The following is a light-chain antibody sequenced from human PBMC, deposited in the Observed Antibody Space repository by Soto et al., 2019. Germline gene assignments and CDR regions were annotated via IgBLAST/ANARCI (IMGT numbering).Light chain of an antibody. Sequence: QSVLTQPASVSGSPGQSITISCTGTSSDVGASNYVSWYQQHPGKAPKLMIYDVSNRPSGVSNRFSGSKSGNTASLTISGLQAEDEADYYCSSYTTTSTWVFGGGTQLTVL. CDR2: DVS. CDR3: SSYTTTSTWV. J-gene: IGLJ3*02. V-gene: IGLV2-14*01. CDR1: SSDVGASNY.